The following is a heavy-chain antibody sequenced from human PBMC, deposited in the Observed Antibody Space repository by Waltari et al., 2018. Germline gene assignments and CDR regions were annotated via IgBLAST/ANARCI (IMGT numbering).Heavy chain of an antibody. CDR3: ARGLGAKY. CDR2: FSYNGNT. J-gene: IGHJ4*01. Sequence: QLQMEESGPGLVRPSETLSLTCAVPGGSITPITYFLGWIRQPPGKGLEWIGSFSYNGNTYYNPSLNRRVAISGDTSKNQISLLLSSVTAADTAVYYCARGLGAKYWGHGTLVTVSS. CDR1: GGSITPITYF. V-gene: IGHV4-39*07. D-gene: IGHD3-16*01.